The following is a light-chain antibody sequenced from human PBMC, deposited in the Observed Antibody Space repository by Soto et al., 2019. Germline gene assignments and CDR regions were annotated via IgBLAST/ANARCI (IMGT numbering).Light chain of an antibody. CDR1: SSNIGGYNV. CDR3: CSYVGATTYV. V-gene: IGLV2-23*01. Sequence: QSALTQPASVSGSPGQSITISCSGTSSNIGGYNVVSWYQQHPWKAPKVIVYEGIKRPSGVSDRFSGSNSGSTASLTISGLQAEDEAEYYCCSYVGATTYVFGSGTKLTVL. CDR2: EGI. J-gene: IGLJ1*01.